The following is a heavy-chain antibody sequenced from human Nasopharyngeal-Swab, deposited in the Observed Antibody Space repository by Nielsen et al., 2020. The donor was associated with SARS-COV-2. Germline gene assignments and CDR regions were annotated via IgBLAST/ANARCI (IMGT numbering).Heavy chain of an antibody. CDR1: GFTFTNYA. J-gene: IGHJ6*03. V-gene: IGHV3-23*01. D-gene: IGHD2-2*01. CDR3: AKVDAPYYNYLDV. Sequence: GESLKISCEASGFTFTNYAMNWVRQAPGKGLEWVSGVTASGETTYYGDSAKGRFTISRDNSRNTLYLQISSLRAEDTAAYFCAKVDAPYYNYLDVWGKGTTVTVSS. CDR2: VTASGETT.